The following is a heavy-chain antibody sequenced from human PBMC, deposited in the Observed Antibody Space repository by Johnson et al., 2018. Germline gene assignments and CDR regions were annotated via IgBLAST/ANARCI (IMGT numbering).Heavy chain of an antibody. V-gene: IGHV1-69*01. Sequence: VQLVESGAEVKKPGSSVKVSCKASGGTFSSYAISWVRQAPGQGLEWMGGIIPIFGTANYAQKFQGRVTITADESTSTAYMVLSSLRSEDTAVYYWARGSYDFWSGYYSGNYDGMEVWGQGTTVTVSS. CDR2: IIPIFGTA. CDR3: ARGSYDFWSGYYSGNYDGMEV. D-gene: IGHD3-3*01. CDR1: GGTFSSYA. J-gene: IGHJ6*02.